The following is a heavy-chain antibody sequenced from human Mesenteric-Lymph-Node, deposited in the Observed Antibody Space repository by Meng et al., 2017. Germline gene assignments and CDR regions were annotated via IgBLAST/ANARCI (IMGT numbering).Heavy chain of an antibody. CDR2: IYHSGST. D-gene: IGHD6-13*01. CDR3: ARVAAAGNEWFDP. V-gene: IGHV4-34*01. J-gene: IGHJ5*02. Sequence: QGHLQQWGAGLLKPSEPLSPTCAVYGGSFSGYYWSWIRQPPGKGLEWIGEIYHSGSTNYNPSLKSRVTISVDKSKNQFSLKLSPVTAADTAVYYCARVAAAGNEWFDPWGQVTLVTVSS. CDR1: GGSFSGYY.